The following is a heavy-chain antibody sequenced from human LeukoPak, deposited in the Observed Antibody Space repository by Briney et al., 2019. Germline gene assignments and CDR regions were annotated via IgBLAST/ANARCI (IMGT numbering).Heavy chain of an antibody. J-gene: IGHJ4*02. CDR1: GGSFSGYY. D-gene: IGHD6-19*01. CDR2: INHSGST. CDR3: ARDYLPGYSSATGRRGIGY. V-gene: IGHV4-34*01. Sequence: SETLSPTCAVYGGSFSGYYWSWIRQPPGKGLEWIGEINHSGSTNYDPSLKSRVTISVDTSKNQFSLKLSSVTAADTAVYYCARDYLPGYSSATGRRGIGYWGQGTLVTVSS.